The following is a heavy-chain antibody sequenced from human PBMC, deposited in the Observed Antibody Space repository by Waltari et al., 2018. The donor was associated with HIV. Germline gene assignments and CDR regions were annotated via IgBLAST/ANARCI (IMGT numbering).Heavy chain of an antibody. V-gene: IGHV4-34*01. Sequence: QVQLQQWGAGLLKPSETLSLTCAVYGGSFSGYYWNWIRQPPGKGLEWIGEINHSGSTNYNPSLKGRVTISVDTSKNQFSLNLSSVTAADTAVYYCARGGIIVVVPAAIRGFRYWGQGTLVTVSS. J-gene: IGHJ4*02. CDR1: GGSFSGYY. CDR3: ARGGIIVVVPAAIRGFRY. CDR2: INHSGST. D-gene: IGHD2-2*02.